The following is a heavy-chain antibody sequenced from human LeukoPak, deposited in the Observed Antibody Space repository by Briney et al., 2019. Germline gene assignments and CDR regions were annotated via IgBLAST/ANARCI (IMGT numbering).Heavy chain of an antibody. D-gene: IGHD3-22*01. J-gene: IGHJ4*02. CDR2: ISYDGSNK. Sequence: GGSLRLSCAASGFTFSSYGMHWVRQAPGKGLEWVAVISYDGSNKYYADSVKGRFSISRDNSKNTLYLQMNSLRAEDTAVYYCAKDITMIVVGGVDYWGQGTLVTVSS. V-gene: IGHV3-30*18. CDR3: AKDITMIVVGGVDY. CDR1: GFTFSSYG.